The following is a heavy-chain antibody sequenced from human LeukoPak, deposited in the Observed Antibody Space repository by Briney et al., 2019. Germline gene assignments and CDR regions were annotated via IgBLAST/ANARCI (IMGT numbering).Heavy chain of an antibody. D-gene: IGHD3-10*01. Sequence: PGASVKVSCKASGGTFSSYAISWVRQAPGQGLEWMGGIIPIFGTANYAQKFQGRVTITADESTSTAYMELSSLRSEDTAVYYCARTQVWPRTMVRGVIMIDYFDYWGQGTLVTVSS. CDR1: GGTFSSYA. CDR2: IIPIFGTA. CDR3: ARTQVWPRTMVRGVIMIDYFDY. J-gene: IGHJ4*02. V-gene: IGHV1-69*13.